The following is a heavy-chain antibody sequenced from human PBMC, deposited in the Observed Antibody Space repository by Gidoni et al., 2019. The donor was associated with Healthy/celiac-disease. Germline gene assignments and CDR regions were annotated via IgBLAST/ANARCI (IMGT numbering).Heavy chain of an antibody. V-gene: IGHV3-23*01. D-gene: IGHD5-18*01. J-gene: IGHJ4*02. CDR3: AKRERGYSYHFDY. CDR2: ISDNGGTT. Sequence: EVQLLESGGGLVQPGGSLRLSCAASGFTFSSYAMSWVRQTPGKGLEWVSTISDNGGTTYYADSVKGRFTISRDNSKNTLFLQMNSLRAEDTAVYYCAKRERGYSYHFDYWGQGTLVTVSS. CDR1: GFTFSSYA.